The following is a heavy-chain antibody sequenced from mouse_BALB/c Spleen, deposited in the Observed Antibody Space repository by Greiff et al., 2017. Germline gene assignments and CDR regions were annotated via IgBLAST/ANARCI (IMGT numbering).Heavy chain of an antibody. D-gene: IGHD2-4*01. CDR1: SYTFTDYA. V-gene: IGHV1-67*01. CDR3: ATMITTNAMDY. Sequence: VQLHQSGPELVRPGVSVKISCKGSSYTFTDYAMHWVKQSHAKSLEWIGVISTYYGNTNYNQKFKGKATMTVDKSSSTAYMELARLTSEDSAVYYCATMITTNAMDYWGQGTSVTVSS. CDR2: ISTYYGNT. J-gene: IGHJ4*01.